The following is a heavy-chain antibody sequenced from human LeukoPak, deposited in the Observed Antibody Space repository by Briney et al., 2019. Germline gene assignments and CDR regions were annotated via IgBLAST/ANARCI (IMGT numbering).Heavy chain of an antibody. V-gene: IGHV4-39*07. J-gene: IGHJ4*02. D-gene: IGHD4-17*01. CDR2: IYYSGST. CDR1: GGSISSSSYY. CDR3: ARASHDYGDYSHFDY. Sequence: PSETLSLTCTVSGGSISSSSYYWGWIRQPPGKGLEWIGSIYYSGSTYYNPSLKRRVTISVDTSKNQFSPKLSSVTAADTAVYYCARASHDYGDYSHFDYWGQGTLVTVSS.